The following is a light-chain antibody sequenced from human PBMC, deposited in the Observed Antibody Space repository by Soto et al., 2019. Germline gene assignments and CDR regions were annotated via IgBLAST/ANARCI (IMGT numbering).Light chain of an antibody. J-gene: IGKJ1*01. CDR2: DAS. V-gene: IGKV1-5*01. CDR3: QQLNSYPLT. Sequence: DIQRTQSPSTLSASVGDRVTLTCRASQSISSWLAWYKQKPGKAPKLLIYDASSLESGVPSRFRGSGSGTEFTLTISSLQPEDFETYYCQQLNSYPLTFGQGTKVDIK. CDR1: QSISSW.